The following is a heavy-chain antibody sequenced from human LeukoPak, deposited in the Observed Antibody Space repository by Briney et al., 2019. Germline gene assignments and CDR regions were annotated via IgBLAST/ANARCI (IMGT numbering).Heavy chain of an antibody. CDR3: ATGSDILTGYRSDRLMDV. Sequence: GSLRLSCAASGFTFSSYSMNWVRQAPGKGLEWVSSISSSSSYIYYADSVKGRFTISRDNAKNSLYLQMNSLRAEDTAVYYCATGSDILTGYRSDRLMDVWGQGTTVTVSS. D-gene: IGHD3-9*01. CDR1: GFTFSSYS. CDR2: ISSSSSYI. J-gene: IGHJ6*02. V-gene: IGHV3-21*04.